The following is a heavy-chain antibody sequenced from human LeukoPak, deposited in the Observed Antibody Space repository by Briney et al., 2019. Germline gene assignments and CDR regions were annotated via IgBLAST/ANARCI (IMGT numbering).Heavy chain of an antibody. CDR3: ARGYGEDYCSAVSCRWYDY. Sequence: GGSLRLSCAASGFTFSNYWMTWVRQAPGKGLERVANIKQGGNEKYYVDSVKGRFTISRDNAKNSLHLQMNSLRSEDTAVYYCARGYGEDYCSAVSCRWYDYWGQGTLVTVSS. V-gene: IGHV3-7*04. J-gene: IGHJ4*02. CDR2: IKQGGNEK. D-gene: IGHD2-15*01. CDR1: GFTFSNYW.